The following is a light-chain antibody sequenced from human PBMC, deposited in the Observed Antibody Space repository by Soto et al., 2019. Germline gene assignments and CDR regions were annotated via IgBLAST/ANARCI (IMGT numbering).Light chain of an antibody. CDR3: QRYGRSPGLFT. J-gene: IGKJ3*01. Sequence: IGITQSPSTLSVSPGERATLSCRASQSVSSNLAWYQQKPGQAPRLLIYDASNRATGIPDRFSGSGSGTDFTLTISRLEPEDFAVYYCQRYGRSPGLFTFGPGTKVDIK. CDR1: QSVSSN. V-gene: IGKV3-20*01. CDR2: DAS.